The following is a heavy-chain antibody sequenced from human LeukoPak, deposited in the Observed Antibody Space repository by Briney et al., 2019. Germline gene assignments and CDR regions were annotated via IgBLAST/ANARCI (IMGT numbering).Heavy chain of an antibody. V-gene: IGHV1-2*02. CDR1: GYTFTGYY. D-gene: IGHD2-15*01. CDR2: INPNSGGT. CDR3: ARGALPRGYCSGGSCYHYYMDV. Sequence: ASVKVSCKASGYTFTGYYMHWVRQAPGHGLEWMGWINPNSGGTNYAQKFQGRVTMTRDTSISTAYMELSRLRSDDTAVYYCARGALPRGYCSGGSCYHYYMDVWGKGTTVTVSS. J-gene: IGHJ6*03.